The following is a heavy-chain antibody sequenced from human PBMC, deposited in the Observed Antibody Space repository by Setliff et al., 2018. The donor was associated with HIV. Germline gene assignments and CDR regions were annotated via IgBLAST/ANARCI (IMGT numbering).Heavy chain of an antibody. V-gene: IGHV5-51*01. CDR2: IYPGDSDT. J-gene: IGHJ4*02. CDR1: GYSFTSYW. D-gene: IGHD6-13*01. Sequence: ESLKISCKGSGYSFTSYWIGWVRQMPGKGLEWMGIIYPGDSDTRYSPSFQGQVTLSADKSISTAYLQGSSLKASDTAMYYCARHLIPGDPRYSSSWYYWGQGTLVTVSS. CDR3: ARHLIPGDPRYSSSWYY.